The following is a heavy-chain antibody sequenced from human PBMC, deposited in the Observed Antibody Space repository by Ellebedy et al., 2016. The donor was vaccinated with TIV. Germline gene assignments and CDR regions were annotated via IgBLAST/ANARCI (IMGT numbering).Heavy chain of an antibody. D-gene: IGHD2-15*01. Sequence: SETLSLTCTVSGGSISRSSYYWGWIRQPPGKGLEWIGNIYYSGSTYYNPSLKSRVTISVDTSKNQFSLKLSSVTAADTAVYYCARGGGSFSDYWGQGTLVTVSS. J-gene: IGHJ4*02. CDR2: IYYSGST. CDR3: ARGGGSFSDY. V-gene: IGHV4-39*01. CDR1: GGSISRSSYY.